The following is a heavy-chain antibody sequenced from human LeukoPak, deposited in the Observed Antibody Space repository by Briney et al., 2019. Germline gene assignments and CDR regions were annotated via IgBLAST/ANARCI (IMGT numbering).Heavy chain of an antibody. D-gene: IGHD6-19*01. CDR3: AKDPPYSSGWYYFDY. CDR2: ISYDGSNK. J-gene: IGHJ4*02. CDR1: GFTFSSYG. Sequence: GGSLRLSCAASGFTFSSYGMHWVRQAPGKGLEWVAVISYDGSNKYYADSVKGQFTISRDNSKNTLYLQMNSLRAEDTAVYYCAKDPPYSSGWYYFDYWGQGTLVTVSS. V-gene: IGHV3-30*18.